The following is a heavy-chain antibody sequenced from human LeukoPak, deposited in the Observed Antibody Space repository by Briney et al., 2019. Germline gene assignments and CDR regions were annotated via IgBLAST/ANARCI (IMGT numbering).Heavy chain of an antibody. CDR2: ISSSSSYI. J-gene: IGHJ3*02. CDR1: GFTFSSYS. CDR3: ARSTDRYSDI. D-gene: IGHD2-2*02. Sequence: GGSLRLSCAASGFTFSSYSMNWVRRAPGKGLEWVSFISSSSSYIYYADSVKGRFTISRDNAKNSLYLQMNSLRAEDTAVYYCARSTDRYSDIWGQGTMVTVSS. V-gene: IGHV3-21*01.